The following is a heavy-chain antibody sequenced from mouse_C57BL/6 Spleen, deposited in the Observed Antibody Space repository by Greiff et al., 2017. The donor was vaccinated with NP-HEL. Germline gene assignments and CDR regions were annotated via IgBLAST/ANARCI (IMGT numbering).Heavy chain of an antibody. J-gene: IGHJ3*01. D-gene: IGHD2-3*01. CDR1: GYSFTGYY. Sequence: EVQLQQSGPELVKPGASVKISCKASGYSFTGYYMNWVKQSPEKSLEWIGEINPSTGGTTYNQKFKAKATLTVDKSSSTAYMQLKSLTSEDSAVYYCASSYDGRDWGQGTLVTVSA. CDR3: ASSYDGRD. CDR2: INPSTGGT. V-gene: IGHV1-42*01.